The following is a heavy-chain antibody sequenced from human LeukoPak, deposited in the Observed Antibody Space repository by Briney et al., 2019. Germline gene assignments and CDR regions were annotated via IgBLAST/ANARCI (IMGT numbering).Heavy chain of an antibody. D-gene: IGHD2-2*01. V-gene: IGHV3-23*01. CDR3: AAYCSSSRCRSLDY. CDR1: GFSFSSYA. CDR2: ISAGSGST. Sequence: GGSLRLSCAASGFSFSSYAMSCVRQAPGKGLEWVSTISAGSGSTYYADSVKGRFTIPRDNSNNTLYLQMDSLRAEDTAVYYCAAYCSSSRCRSLDYWGQGTLVTVSS. J-gene: IGHJ4*02.